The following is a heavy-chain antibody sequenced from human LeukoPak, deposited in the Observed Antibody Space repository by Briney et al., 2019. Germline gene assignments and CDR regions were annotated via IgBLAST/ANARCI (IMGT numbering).Heavy chain of an antibody. CDR3: ARAAGGGYFDF. D-gene: IGHD6-13*01. V-gene: IGHV1-18*01. J-gene: IGHJ4*02. Sequence: FAENLQGRVTMTTDTSTSTVYLDLRSLRSDDTAVYYCARAAGGGYFDFWGQGTLVTVSS.